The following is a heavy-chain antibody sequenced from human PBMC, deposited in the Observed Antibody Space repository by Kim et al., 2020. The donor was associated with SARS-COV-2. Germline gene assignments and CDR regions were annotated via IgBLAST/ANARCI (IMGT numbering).Heavy chain of an antibody. J-gene: IGHJ4*02. CDR3: ARRSSSGWFFDY. D-gene: IGHD6-19*01. Sequence: GESLKISCKGSGYSFATYWIAWVRQMSGKGLEWMGIIYPADSDIRYSPSFQGQVTISADKSISTASLQWSSLKASDTAIYYCARRSSSGWFFDYWGQGTLVTVSS. CDR1: GYSFATYW. CDR2: IYPADSDI. V-gene: IGHV5-51*01.